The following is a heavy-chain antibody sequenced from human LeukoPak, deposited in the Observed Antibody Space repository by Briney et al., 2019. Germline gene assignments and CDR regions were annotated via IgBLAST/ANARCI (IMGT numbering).Heavy chain of an antibody. CDR1: GFTFSSYS. J-gene: IGHJ3*02. CDR3: ARDRPVLLWFGERDAFDI. CDR2: ISSSSSYI. Sequence: GGSLRLSCAASGFTFSSYSMNWVRQAPGKGLEWVSSISSSSSYIYYADSVKGRFTISRDNAKNSLYLQMNSLRAEDTAVYYCARDRPVLLWFGERDAFDIWGQGTMVTVSS. V-gene: IGHV3-21*01. D-gene: IGHD3-10*01.